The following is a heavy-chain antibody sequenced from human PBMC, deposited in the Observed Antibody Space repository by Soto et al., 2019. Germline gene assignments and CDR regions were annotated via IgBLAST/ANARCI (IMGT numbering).Heavy chain of an antibody. J-gene: IGHJ4*02. V-gene: IGHV1-69*01. CDR1: GGTFSSYA. CDR2: IIPIFGTA. CDR3: VKTDGGSGWGGDF. D-gene: IGHD6-19*01. Sequence: QVQLVQSGAEVKKPGSSVKVSCKASGGTFSSYAISWVRQAPGQGLEWMGGIIPIFGTANYAQKFQGRVTITADESTSTAYMELSSLRSEDSGIYYCVKTDGGSGWGGDFWGQGTLVTVSS.